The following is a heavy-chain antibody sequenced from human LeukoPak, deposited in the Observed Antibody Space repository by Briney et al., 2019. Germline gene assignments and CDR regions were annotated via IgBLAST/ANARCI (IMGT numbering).Heavy chain of an antibody. CDR3: AKAHSISWPYAFDS. V-gene: IGHV3-23*01. CDR1: GFTFSNYA. J-gene: IGHJ4*02. CDR2: ISGNGGRT. Sequence: GGSLRLSCAASGFTFSNYAMAWVRQAPGKGLEWVSAISGNGGRTYSADSVQGRFTISRDNSKNTVYLQMDNLRAEDSAMYYCAKAHSISWPYAFDSWGQGTLVTVPS. D-gene: IGHD6-13*01.